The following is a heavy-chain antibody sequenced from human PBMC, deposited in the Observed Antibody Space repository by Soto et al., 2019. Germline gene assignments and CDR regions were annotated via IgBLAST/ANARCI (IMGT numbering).Heavy chain of an antibody. D-gene: IGHD3-10*01. J-gene: IGHJ4*02. CDR3: ANHFGEPDY. V-gene: IGHV3-30*18. CDR1: GFTFSSYG. Sequence: GGSLRLSCAASGFTFSSYGMHWVRQAPGKGLEWVAVISYDGSNKYYADSVKGRFTISRDNSKNTLYLQMNSLRAEDTAVYYCANHFGEPDYWGQGTLVTVSS. CDR2: ISYDGSNK.